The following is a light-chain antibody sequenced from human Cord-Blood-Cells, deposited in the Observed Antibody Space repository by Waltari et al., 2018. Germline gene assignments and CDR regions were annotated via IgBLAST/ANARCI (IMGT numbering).Light chain of an antibody. CDR1: RSAVGISTL. CDR3: CSYAGSSTYYV. Sequence: QSDLTQHASGSGSPGQSIPISCTGNRSAVGISTLVFWYQQHPGKAPNRMSCEGSKRPSGVSNRFSGSKSGNTASLTISGLQAEDEADYYCCSYAGSSTYYVFGTGTKVTVL. J-gene: IGLJ1*01. CDR2: EGS. V-gene: IGLV2-23*01.